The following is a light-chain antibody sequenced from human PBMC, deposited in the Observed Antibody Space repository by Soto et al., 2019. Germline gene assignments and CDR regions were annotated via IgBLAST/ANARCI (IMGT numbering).Light chain of an antibody. Sequence: EIELTQSPSFLSSSVGDRATLSCRASQTVSASLAWYQHNPGQAPKLLIYAASTWENGTPSSFSGSGSGTEFTLTISSLQPEDFAIYYCQHLNDYRYTFGQGTKVEIK. CDR3: QHLNDYRYT. J-gene: IGKJ2*01. CDR2: AAS. CDR1: QTVSAS. V-gene: IGKV1-9*01.